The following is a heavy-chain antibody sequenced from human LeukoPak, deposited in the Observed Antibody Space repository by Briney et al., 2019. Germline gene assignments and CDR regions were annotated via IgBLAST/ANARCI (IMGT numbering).Heavy chain of an antibody. Sequence: EASVKVSCKASGGTFSSYAISWVRQAPGQGLEWMGGIIPIFGTANYAQKFQGRVTMTRDMSTSTVYMELSSLRSEDTAVYYCARSGVYNYYYYYMDVWGKGTTVTVSS. V-gene: IGHV1-69*05. CDR3: ARSGVYNYYYYYMDV. CDR2: IIPIFGTA. J-gene: IGHJ6*03. D-gene: IGHD6-13*01. CDR1: GGTFSSYA.